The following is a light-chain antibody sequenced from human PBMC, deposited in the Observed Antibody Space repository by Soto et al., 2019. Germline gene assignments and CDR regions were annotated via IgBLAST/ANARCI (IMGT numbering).Light chain of an antibody. CDR1: QSISSW. Sequence: DIQRTQSPSTLSASVGDRVTITCRASQSISSWSAWYQQKPGKAPKLLISDASSLKSGVPSRFSGSGYGTEFTLTISSLQPEDFATYYCQQSYSTPWTFGQGTKVDIK. CDR2: DAS. CDR3: QQSYSTPWT. V-gene: IGKV1-5*01. J-gene: IGKJ1*01.